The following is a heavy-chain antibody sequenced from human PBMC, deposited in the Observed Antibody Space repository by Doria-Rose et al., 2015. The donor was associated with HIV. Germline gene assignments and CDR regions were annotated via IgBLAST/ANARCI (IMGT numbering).Heavy chain of an antibody. D-gene: IGHD6-13*01. V-gene: IGHV2-26*01. CDR3: ARIKSSRWYHKYYFDF. CDR2: NFSDDER. J-gene: IGHJ4*02. CDR1: GVSLSSPGMG. Sequence: QITLKESSPVLVKPTETLTLTCTVSGVSLSSPGMGVSWIRQPPGKALEWLAKNFSDDERSYTTSLKSRLTISRGTSKSQVVLTITDMDPVDTATYYCARIKSSRWYHKYYFDFWGQGTLVIVSA.